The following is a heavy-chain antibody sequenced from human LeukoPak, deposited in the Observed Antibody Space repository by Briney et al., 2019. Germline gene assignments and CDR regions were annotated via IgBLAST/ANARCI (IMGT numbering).Heavy chain of an antibody. Sequence: ASVKVSCKASGYTFTSYGISWVRQAPGQGLEWMGWISAYNGNTNYAQKLQGRVTMTTDTSTSTAYMELRSLRSDDTAVYCCATASRGYSYGPPFDYWGQGTLVPVSS. D-gene: IGHD5-18*01. CDR3: ATASRGYSYGPPFDY. CDR1: GYTFTSYG. CDR2: ISAYNGNT. V-gene: IGHV1-18*01. J-gene: IGHJ4*02.